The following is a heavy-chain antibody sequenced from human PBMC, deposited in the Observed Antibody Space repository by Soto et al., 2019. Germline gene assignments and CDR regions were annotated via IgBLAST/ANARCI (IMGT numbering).Heavy chain of an antibody. J-gene: IGHJ4*02. CDR1: GASISSNGYY. CDR2: IFYSGTT. CDR3: ATGAGLLRLVTPV. Sequence: SETLSLTCTVSGASISSNGYYWGWIRQPPGKGLEWIGSIFYSGTTHYNPPLRSRLSISVDTSKNVFSLKLSSLTAADTAIYYCATGAGLLRLVTPVWGQGPLVTFSS. V-gene: IGHV4-39*02. D-gene: IGHD5-12*01.